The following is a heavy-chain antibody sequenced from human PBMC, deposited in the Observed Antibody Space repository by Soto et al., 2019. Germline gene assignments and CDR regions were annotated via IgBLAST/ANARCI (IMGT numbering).Heavy chain of an antibody. CDR2: ISAYNGNT. Sequence: ASVKVSCKASGYTFISYGINWVRQAPGQGLEWMGWISAYNGNTNYAQKFQGRGTMTTGTSTSTAYMELRSLRSDDTAVYYCARDVSYDVLTGYYHDYWGQGTLVTVSS. D-gene: IGHD3-9*01. CDR3: ARDVSYDVLTGYYHDY. CDR1: GYTFISYG. J-gene: IGHJ4*02. V-gene: IGHV1-18*01.